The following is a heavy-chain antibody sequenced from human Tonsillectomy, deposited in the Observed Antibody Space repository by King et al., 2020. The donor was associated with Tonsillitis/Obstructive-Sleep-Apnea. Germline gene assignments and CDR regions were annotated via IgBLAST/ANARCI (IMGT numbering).Heavy chain of an antibody. CDR1: GGSISSSSYY. CDR3: ARGAVTIFGVVITAITGGRFDY. Sequence: QLQESGPGLVKPSETLSLTCTVSGGSISSSSYYWGWIRQPPGKGLEWIGSIYYSGSTYYNPSLKSRVTISVDTSKNQFSLKLSSVTAADTAVYYCARGAVTIFGVVITAITGGRFDYWGQGTLVTVSS. CDR2: IYYSGST. D-gene: IGHD3-3*01. J-gene: IGHJ4*02. V-gene: IGHV4-39*01.